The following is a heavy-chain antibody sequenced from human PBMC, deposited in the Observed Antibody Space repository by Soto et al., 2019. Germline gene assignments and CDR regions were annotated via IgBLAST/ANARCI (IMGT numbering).Heavy chain of an antibody. D-gene: IGHD2-15*01. V-gene: IGHV3-15*07. CDR3: TTDGCSGGSCYSHYYYGMDV. CDR1: GFTFTNAW. CDR2: IKSKTDGGTT. J-gene: IGHJ6*02. Sequence: GGSLRLSCAVSGFTFTNAWMNWVRQAPGKGLEWVGHIKSKTDGGTTDYGAPVKGRFTISRDDSKSTLYLQMNSLKTEDTALYYCTTDGCSGGSCYSHYYYGMDVWGQGTTVTVSS.